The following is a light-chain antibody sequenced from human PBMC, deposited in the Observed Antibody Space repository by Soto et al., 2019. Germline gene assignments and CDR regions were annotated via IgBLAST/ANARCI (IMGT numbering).Light chain of an antibody. CDR1: QSISSW. CDR2: KAS. Sequence: DIQMTQSPSTLSASVGDRVTITCRASQSISSWLAWYQQKPGKAPNLLIYKASSLESGVPSRFRGSGSGTEFTLTISSLQPDDFATYYCQQYNSYSPYTFGQGTKLEIK. CDR3: QQYNSYSPYT. J-gene: IGKJ2*01. V-gene: IGKV1-5*03.